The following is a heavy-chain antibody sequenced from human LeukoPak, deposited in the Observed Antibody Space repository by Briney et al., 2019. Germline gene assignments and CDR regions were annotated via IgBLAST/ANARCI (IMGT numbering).Heavy chain of an antibody. V-gene: IGHV3-21*01. Sequence: GGSLRLSCAASGFTFSSYSMNWVRQAPGKGLEWVSSISPSTSYTYYADSVKGRFTISRDNAKNSLYLQMNSLRVEDTAVYFCTRDTPWAYWGQGTLVTVSS. CDR1: GFTFSSYS. CDR3: TRDTPWAY. J-gene: IGHJ4*02. CDR2: ISPSTSYT.